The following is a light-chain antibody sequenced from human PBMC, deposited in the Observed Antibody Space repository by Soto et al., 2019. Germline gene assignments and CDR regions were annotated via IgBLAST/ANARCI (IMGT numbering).Light chain of an antibody. J-gene: IGLJ2*01. V-gene: IGLV7-43*01. CDR1: TGAVTNGHY. Sequence: QAVVTQEPSLTVSPGGTVTVTCASSTGAVTNGHYANWFQQKPGQALRALIYNTSNKHLWTPARFSGSLLGGKAALTLSGAQPEDEAEYYCLLNYGGNHVVFGGGTKLTVL. CDR3: LLNYGGNHVV. CDR2: NTS.